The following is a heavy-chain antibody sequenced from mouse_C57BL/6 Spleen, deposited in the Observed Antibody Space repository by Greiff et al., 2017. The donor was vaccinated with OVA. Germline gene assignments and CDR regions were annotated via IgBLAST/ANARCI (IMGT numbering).Heavy chain of an antibody. CDR3: ARSGITTVVPYWYFDV. Sequence: QVHVKQPGAELVKPGASVKLSCKASGYTFTSYWMHWVKQRPGRGLEWIGRIDPNSGGTKYNEKFKSKATLTVDKPSSTAYMQLSSLTSEDSAVYYGARSGITTVVPYWYFDVWGTGTTVTVSS. J-gene: IGHJ1*03. CDR1: GYTFTSYW. D-gene: IGHD1-1*01. V-gene: IGHV1-72*01. CDR2: IDPNSGGT.